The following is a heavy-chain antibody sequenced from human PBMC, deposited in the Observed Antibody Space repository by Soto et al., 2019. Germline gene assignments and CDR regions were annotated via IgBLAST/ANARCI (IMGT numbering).Heavy chain of an antibody. J-gene: IGHJ5*02. CDR2: MNPNSGNT. CDR1: GYTFTSYD. Sequence: QVPLVQSGAEVKKPGASVKVSCKASGYTFTSYDINWVRQATGQGLEWMGWMNPNSGNTGYAQKFQGRVTMTRNTSISTAYMELSSLRSEDTAVYYCARGGFGYCTNGVCYTGSFDPWGQGTLVTVSS. CDR3: ARGGFGYCTNGVCYTGSFDP. D-gene: IGHD2-8*01. V-gene: IGHV1-8*01.